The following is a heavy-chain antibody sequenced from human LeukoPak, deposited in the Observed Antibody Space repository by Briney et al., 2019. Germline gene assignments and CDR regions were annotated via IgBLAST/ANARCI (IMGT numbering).Heavy chain of an antibody. CDR2: IYPGDSDT. J-gene: IGHJ4*02. Sequence: PGESLKISFKASGYSFTSSWIAWVRQVPGKGLEWMGIIYPGDSDTRYSPSFQGQVTISADKSISTAYLQWSSLKASDTAMYYCARQGSYFDYWGQGTLVTVSS. V-gene: IGHV5-51*01. CDR1: GYSFTSSW. CDR3: ARQGSYFDY.